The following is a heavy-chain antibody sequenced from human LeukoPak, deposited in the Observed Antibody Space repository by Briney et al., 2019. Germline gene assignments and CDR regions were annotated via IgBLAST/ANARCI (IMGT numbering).Heavy chain of an antibody. Sequence: RPGGSLRLSCAASGFTFSSYAMSWAREARGEGREWVSAISGSGGSTYYADSVKGRFTISRDNSKNTLYLQMNSLRAEDTAVYYCAKGFYVWGSYRYDSPFDYWGQGTLVTVSS. V-gene: IGHV3-23*01. CDR2: ISGSGGST. CDR3: AKGFYVWGSYRYDSPFDY. CDR1: GFTFSSYA. J-gene: IGHJ4*02. D-gene: IGHD3-16*02.